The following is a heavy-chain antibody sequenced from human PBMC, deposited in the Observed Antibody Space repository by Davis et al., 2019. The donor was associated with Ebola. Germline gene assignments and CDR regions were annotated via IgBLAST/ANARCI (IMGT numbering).Heavy chain of an antibody. Sequence: MPSETLSLTCAVYGGSFSGYYWSWIRQPPGKGLEWIGEINHSGSTNYNPSLKSRVTISVDTSKNQFSLKLSSVTAADTAVYYCARLPSYMTLDYWGQGTLVTVSS. V-gene: IGHV4-34*01. CDR2: INHSGST. J-gene: IGHJ4*02. CDR1: GGSFSGYY. CDR3: ARLPSYMTLDY. D-gene: IGHD1-26*01.